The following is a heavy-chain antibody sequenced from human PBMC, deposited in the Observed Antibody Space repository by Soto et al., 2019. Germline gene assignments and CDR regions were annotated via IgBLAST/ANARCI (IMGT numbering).Heavy chain of an antibody. D-gene: IGHD3-22*01. Sequence: GGSLRLSCVGSGISFTTAWMNWVRQAPGKGLEWVGRIKSKTDGETVDYAAPVRGRFIISRDDSKNTVYLSVSGLKTEDTAIYYCATQQFFDASGFSFHQWGQGNLVTVSS. CDR2: IKSKTDGETV. CDR1: GISFTTAW. J-gene: IGHJ4*02. CDR3: ATQQFFDASGFSFHQ. V-gene: IGHV3-15*01.